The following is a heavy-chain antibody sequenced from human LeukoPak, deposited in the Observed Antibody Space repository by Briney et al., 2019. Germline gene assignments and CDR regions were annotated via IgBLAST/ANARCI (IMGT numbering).Heavy chain of an antibody. D-gene: IGHD5-12*01. CDR3: AKCSGYSGYDCYCDS. J-gene: IGHJ4*02. CDR1: GFTFSSYA. V-gene: IGHV3-30-3*02. Sequence: PAGGSLRLSCAASGFTFSSYAMHWVRQAPGKGLEWVAVISYDGSNKYYADSVKGRFTISRENSKNTLYLQMNSLRAEDTAVYFCAKCSGYSGYDCYCDSWGQGTLVTVSS. CDR2: ISYDGSNK.